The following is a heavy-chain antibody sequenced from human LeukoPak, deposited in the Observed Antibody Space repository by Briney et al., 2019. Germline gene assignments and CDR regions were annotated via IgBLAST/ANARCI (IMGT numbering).Heavy chain of an antibody. Sequence: GGSLRLSCAASGFTFSSYSMNWVRQAPGKGLEWVSYISSSSSTIYYADSVKGRFTISIDNAKNSVYLQMNSLRTEDTAIYYCARSRWPEDLWGRGTLVTVSS. CDR1: GFTFSSYS. CDR3: ARSRWPEDL. V-gene: IGHV3-48*04. J-gene: IGHJ5*02. CDR2: ISSSSSTI. D-gene: IGHD4-23*01.